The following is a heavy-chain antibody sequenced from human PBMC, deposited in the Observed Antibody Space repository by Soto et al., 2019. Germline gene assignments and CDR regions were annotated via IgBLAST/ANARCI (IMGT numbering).Heavy chain of an antibody. J-gene: IGHJ5*02. CDR3: ARVRGYQLLGWFDP. D-gene: IGHD2-2*01. CDR2: IYHSVTT. V-gene: IGHV4-31*03. CDR1: GDSITSNSYF. Sequence: TLSLTCTVSGDSITSNSYFWAWIRQHPGKGLDWIGYIYHSVTTYYNPSLKSRVTISVGTSKNQFSLKLTSVTAADTAVYYCARVRGYQLLGWFDPWGQGTLVTVSS.